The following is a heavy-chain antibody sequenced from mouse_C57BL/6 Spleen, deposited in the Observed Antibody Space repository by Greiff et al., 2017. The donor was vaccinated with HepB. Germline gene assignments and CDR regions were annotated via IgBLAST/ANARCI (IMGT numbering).Heavy chain of an antibody. V-gene: IGHV1-39*01. D-gene: IGHD3-2*02. Sequence: VQLQQSGPELVKPGASVKISCKASGYSFTDYNMNWVKQSHGKSLEWIGVINPNYGTTSYNQKFKGKATLTVDQSSSTAYMQLNSLTSEDSAVYYCARDVFTDSAGTPFDYWGQGTLVTVSA. CDR2: INPNYGTT. J-gene: IGHJ3*01. CDR3: ARDVFTDSAGTPFDY. CDR1: GYSFTDYN.